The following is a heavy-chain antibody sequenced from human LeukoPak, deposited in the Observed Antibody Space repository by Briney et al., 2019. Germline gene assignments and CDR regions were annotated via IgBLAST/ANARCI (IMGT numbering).Heavy chain of an antibody. D-gene: IGHD3-22*01. Sequence: ASVKVSCKASGYTFTSYDINWVRQATGQGLEWMGWMNPNSGNTGYAQKFQGRVTMTTDTSTSTAYMELRSLRSDDTAFYYCARTSPYYYDSSGFSNWFDPWGQGTLVTVSS. CDR3: ARTSPYYYDSSGFSNWFDP. V-gene: IGHV1-8*01. J-gene: IGHJ5*02. CDR1: GYTFTSYD. CDR2: MNPNSGNT.